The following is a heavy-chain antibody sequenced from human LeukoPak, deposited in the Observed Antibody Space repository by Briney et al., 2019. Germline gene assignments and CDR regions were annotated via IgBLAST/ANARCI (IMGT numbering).Heavy chain of an antibody. Sequence: GGSLRLSCAASGFTFSSYWMHWVRQAPGKGLVWVSRINSDGSSTSYADSVKGRFTISRDNAKNTLYLQMNSLRAEDTAVYYCASADPRHYYYYYYGMDVWGQGTTVTASS. CDR3: ASADPRHYYYYYYGMDV. V-gene: IGHV3-74*01. CDR1: GFTFSSYW. CDR2: INSDGSST. J-gene: IGHJ6*02.